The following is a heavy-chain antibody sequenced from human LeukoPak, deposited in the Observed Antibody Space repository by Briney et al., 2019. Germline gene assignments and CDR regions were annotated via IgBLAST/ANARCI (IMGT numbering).Heavy chain of an antibody. CDR1: GFTFSSYW. D-gene: IGHD6-13*01. CDR3: ARDPQDSSSWYFDY. CDR2: ISGSGGST. V-gene: IGHV3-23*01. J-gene: IGHJ4*02. Sequence: GGSLRLSCAASGFTFSSYWMHWVRQAPGKGLVWVSAISGSGGSTYYADSVKGRFTISRDNSKNSLYLQMNSLRAEDTAVYYCARDPQDSSSWYFDYWGQGTLVTVSS.